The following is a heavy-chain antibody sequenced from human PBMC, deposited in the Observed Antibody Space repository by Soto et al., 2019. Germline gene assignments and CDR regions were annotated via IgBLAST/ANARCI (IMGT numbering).Heavy chain of an antibody. J-gene: IGHJ5*02. V-gene: IGHV4-59*01. CDR2: IYYSGST. CDR1: GASISNYF. CDR3: ARVPDR. D-gene: IGHD2-2*01. Sequence: PSETLSLTCNVSGASISNYFWNWIRQSPGKGLEWIGYIYYSGSTYYNPSLKSRVTISVDTSKKQFSLKLSSVTAADTAVYYCARVPDRWGQGTLVTVSS.